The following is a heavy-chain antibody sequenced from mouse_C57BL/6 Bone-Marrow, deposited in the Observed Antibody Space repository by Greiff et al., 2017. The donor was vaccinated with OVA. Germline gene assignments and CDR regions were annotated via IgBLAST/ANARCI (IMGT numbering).Heavy chain of an antibody. CDR2: INPNNGGT. D-gene: IGHD2-4*01. CDR3: ARSGYDYDYFDY. J-gene: IGHJ2*01. V-gene: IGHV1-18*01. CDR1: GFTFTDYN. Sequence: EVQLQQSGPELVKPGASVKIPCKASGFTFTDYNMDWVKQSHGKSLEWIGDINPNNGGTIYNQKFKGKATLTVDKSSSTAYMELRSLTSEDTAVYYCARSGYDYDYFDYWGQGTTLTVSS.